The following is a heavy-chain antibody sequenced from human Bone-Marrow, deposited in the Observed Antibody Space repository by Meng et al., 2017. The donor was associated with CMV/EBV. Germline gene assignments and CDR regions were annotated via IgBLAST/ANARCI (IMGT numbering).Heavy chain of an antibody. J-gene: IGHJ4*02. Sequence: GSLRLSCTVSGYSISSGYYWGWIRQPPGKGLEWIGSIYHSGSTYYNPSLKSRVTISVDTSKKQFSLKLSSVTAADTAVYYCARVPLHYWGQGTLVTVSS. CDR2: IYHSGST. CDR1: GYSISSGYY. V-gene: IGHV4-38-2*02. CDR3: ARVPLHY.